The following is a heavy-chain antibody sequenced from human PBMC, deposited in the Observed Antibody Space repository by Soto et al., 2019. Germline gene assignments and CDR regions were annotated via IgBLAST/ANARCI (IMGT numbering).Heavy chain of an antibody. Sequence: QVQLQESGPGLVKPSQTLSLTCAVSGVSMRTGGYYSTWIRQDPGKGLEWIGYVYFSGTTYYNPSVKNRVTMSVDLSKNQFSLKLTSVTAADTAVYYCVTNRGFDFYYFDSGGQGTLVTVSS. D-gene: IGHD5-12*01. CDR3: VTNRGFDFYYFDS. J-gene: IGHJ4*02. CDR2: VYFSGTT. CDR1: GVSMRTGGYY. V-gene: IGHV4-31*11.